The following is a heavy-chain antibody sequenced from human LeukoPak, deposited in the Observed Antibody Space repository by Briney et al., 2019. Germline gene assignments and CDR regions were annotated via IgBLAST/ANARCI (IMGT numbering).Heavy chain of an antibody. CDR2: INPSGGST. Sequence: ASAKVSCKASGYTFTSYYMHWVRQAPGQGLEWMGIINPSGGSTSYAQKFQGRVTMTRDTSTSTVYMELSSLRSEDTAVYYCARGRYYDSSGPNDAFDIWGQGTMVTVSS. CDR3: ARGRYYDSSGPNDAFDI. D-gene: IGHD3-22*01. J-gene: IGHJ3*02. CDR1: GYTFTSYY. V-gene: IGHV1-46*01.